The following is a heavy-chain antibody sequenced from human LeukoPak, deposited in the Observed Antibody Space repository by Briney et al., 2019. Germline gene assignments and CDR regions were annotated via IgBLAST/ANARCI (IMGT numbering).Heavy chain of an antibody. CDR3: ARANRIQLWPTPLGWYFDL. CDR1: GGSISSYY. Sequence: PSETLSLTCTVSGGSISSYYWSWIRQPPGKGLERIGYIYYSGSTNYNPSLKSRVTISVDTSKNQFSLKLSSVTAADTAVYYCARANRIQLWPTPLGWYFDLWGRGTLVTVSS. V-gene: IGHV4-59*01. CDR2: IYYSGST. J-gene: IGHJ2*01. D-gene: IGHD5-18*01.